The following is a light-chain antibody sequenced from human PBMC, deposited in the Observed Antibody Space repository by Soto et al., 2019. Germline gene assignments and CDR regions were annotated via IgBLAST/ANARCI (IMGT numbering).Light chain of an antibody. Sequence: IVMTQSPATLSVSPGERATLSCRASPSVSNTLAWYQQKPGQAPRLLIYGASTSATGIPARFSGSGSGTEFNLTISSLQSEDCALYDCQPDNNWPRTFGHGTKVDIK. CDR3: QPDNNWPRT. J-gene: IGKJ1*01. CDR1: PSVSNT. V-gene: IGKV3-15*01. CDR2: GAS.